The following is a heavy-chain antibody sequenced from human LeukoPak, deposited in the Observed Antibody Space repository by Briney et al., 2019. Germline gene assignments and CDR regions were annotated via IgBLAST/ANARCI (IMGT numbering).Heavy chain of an antibody. J-gene: IGHJ4*02. Sequence: PGGSLRLSCAASGFTFSTSAMNWVRQAPGRGLEWVSSISPTGGAIFYADSVKGRFTISRDNSKNTLYLQMNSLRAEDTAVYYCARDRSLWFGELSNFDYWGQGTLVTVSS. CDR1: GFTFSTSA. CDR2: ISPTGGAI. CDR3: ARDRSLWFGELSNFDY. V-gene: IGHV3-21*01. D-gene: IGHD3-10*01.